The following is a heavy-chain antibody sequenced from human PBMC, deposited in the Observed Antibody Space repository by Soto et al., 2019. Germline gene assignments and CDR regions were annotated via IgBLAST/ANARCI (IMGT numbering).Heavy chain of an antibody. CDR3: ARSPQPTSGIHGYFDL. D-gene: IGHD1-26*01. CDR1: GFTFNTYG. CDR2: ISYDGINK. J-gene: IGHJ2*01. Sequence: QVQLVESGGGVVQPGRSLGLSCAASGFTFNTYGMHWVRQAPGKGLEWVAAISYDGINKYYVDSVKGRFTISRDNSKNTLYVQMNSLRAEDTALYYCARSPQPTSGIHGYFDLWGRGILVTVSS. V-gene: IGHV3-30*03.